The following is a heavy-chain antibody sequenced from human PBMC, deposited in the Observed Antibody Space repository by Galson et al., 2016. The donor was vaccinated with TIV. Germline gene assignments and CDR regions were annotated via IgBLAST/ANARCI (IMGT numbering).Heavy chain of an antibody. CDR1: GGTFTNYA. CDR3: ATNIYDNGWNTCFDP. V-gene: IGHV1-69*04. D-gene: IGHD6-19*01. CDR2: ITPILGMT. J-gene: IGHJ5*02. Sequence: SVKVSCKASGGTFTNYAFSWVRQAPGQGLEWMGRITPILGMTNYAQKFQGRVTISADTSTSTAYMEVSSLRSEDTPMYYCATNIYDNGWNTCFDPWGQGTLLTVSS.